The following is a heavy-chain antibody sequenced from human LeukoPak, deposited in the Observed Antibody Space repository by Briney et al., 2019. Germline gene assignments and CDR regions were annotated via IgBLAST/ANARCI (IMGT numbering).Heavy chain of an antibody. J-gene: IGHJ3*02. Sequence: ASVKVSGKASGFAFTAYGITWVRQAPGQGLEWMGWINTNTGNPTYAQGFTGRFVFSLDTSVSTAYLQISSLKAEDTAVYYCARDSESTMVRGVIITGDDAFDIWGQGTMVTVSS. D-gene: IGHD3-10*01. CDR3: ARDSESTMVRGVIITGDDAFDI. CDR2: INTNTGNP. V-gene: IGHV7-4-1*02. CDR1: GFAFTAYG.